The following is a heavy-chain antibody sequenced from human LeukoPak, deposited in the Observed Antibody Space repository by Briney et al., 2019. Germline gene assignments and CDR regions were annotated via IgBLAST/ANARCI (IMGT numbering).Heavy chain of an antibody. CDR2: IHQSGVT. V-gene: IGHV4-38-2*02. CDR1: GYSISSGYY. J-gene: IGHJ4*02. D-gene: IGHD3-22*01. CDR3: ARYTANTAGYSFDF. Sequence: PSETLSLTCTVSGYSISSGYYWSWIRQPPGKGLEWIATIHQSGVTYYNPSLKSRVTMSVDTSKNQFSLKLGSVTAASTAVYYCARYTANTAGYSFDFWGQGALVTVSS.